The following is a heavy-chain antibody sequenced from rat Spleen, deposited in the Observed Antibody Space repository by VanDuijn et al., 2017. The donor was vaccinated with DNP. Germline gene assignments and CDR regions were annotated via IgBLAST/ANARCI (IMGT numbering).Heavy chain of an antibody. CDR2: ITTGGGNT. J-gene: IGHJ2*01. D-gene: IGHD3-8*01. Sequence: EVQLVESGGGLVQPGNSLKLSCAASGFTFSDYAMAWVRQSPKKGLEWVASITTGGGNTYYGDSVKGRFTISRDNAKNTLYLQVNSLRSEDTATYYCTSNPHIRTAAPFDYWGQGVMVTVSS. CDR1: GFTFSDYA. CDR3: TSNPHIRTAAPFDY. V-gene: IGHV5S23*01.